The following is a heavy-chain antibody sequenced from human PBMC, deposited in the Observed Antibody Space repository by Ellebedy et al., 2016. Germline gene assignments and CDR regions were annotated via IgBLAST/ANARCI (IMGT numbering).Heavy chain of an antibody. CDR3: AKDINPSHMVRGAYFPNA. J-gene: IGHJ5*02. V-gene: IGHV3-43D*03. CDR2: ISWDGGST. Sequence: GGSLRLSXAASGFTFDDYAMHWVRQAPGKGLEWVSLISWDGGSTYYADSVKGRFTISRDNSKNSLYLQMNSLRAEDTALYYCAKDINPSHMVRGAYFPNAWGQGTLVTVSS. CDR1: GFTFDDYA. D-gene: IGHD3-10*01.